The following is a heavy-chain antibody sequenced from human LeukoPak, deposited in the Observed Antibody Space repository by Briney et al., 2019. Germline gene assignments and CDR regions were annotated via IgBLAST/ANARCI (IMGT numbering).Heavy chain of an antibody. V-gene: IGHV4-34*01. Sequence: PSETLSLTCAVYGGSFSGYYWSWIRQPPGKGLEWIGEINHSGSTNYNPSLKSRVTISVDTSKNQFSLKLSSVTAADTAVYYCARGRRSPPVGQWLVRGVYDYWGQGTLVTVSS. CDR1: GGSFSGYY. CDR2: INHSGST. D-gene: IGHD6-19*01. CDR3: ARGRRSPPVGQWLVRGVYDY. J-gene: IGHJ4*02.